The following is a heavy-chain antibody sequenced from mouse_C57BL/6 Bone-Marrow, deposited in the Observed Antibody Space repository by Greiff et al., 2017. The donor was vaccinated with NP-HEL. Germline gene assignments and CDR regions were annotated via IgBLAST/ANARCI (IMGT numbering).Heavy chain of an antibody. Sequence: EVQLQQSGPELVKPGASVKMSCKASGYTFTDYNMHWVKQSHGKSLEWIGYINPNNGGTSYNQKFKGKATLTVNKSSSTAYMELRSLTSEDSAVYYCARRCFYDGYYDWYFDVWGTGTTVTVSS. J-gene: IGHJ1*03. CDR2: INPNNGGT. D-gene: IGHD2-3*01. CDR1: GYTFTDYN. CDR3: ARRCFYDGYYDWYFDV. V-gene: IGHV1-22*01.